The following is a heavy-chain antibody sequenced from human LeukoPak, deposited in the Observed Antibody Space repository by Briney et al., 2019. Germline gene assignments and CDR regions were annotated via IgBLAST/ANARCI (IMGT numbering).Heavy chain of an antibody. J-gene: IGHJ5*02. V-gene: IGHV3-23*01. Sequence: GGSLRLSCAASGFTFSSYAMSWVRQAPGKGLEWVSAISGSGGSTYYADSVKGRFTISRDNSENTLYLQMNSLRAEDTAVYYCAKSRRDSSGYYSPNWFDPWGQGTLVTVSS. CDR2: ISGSGGST. CDR1: GFTFSSYA. CDR3: AKSRRDSSGYYSPNWFDP. D-gene: IGHD3-22*01.